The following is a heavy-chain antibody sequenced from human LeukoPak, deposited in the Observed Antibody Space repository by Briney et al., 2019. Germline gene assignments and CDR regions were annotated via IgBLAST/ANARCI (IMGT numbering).Heavy chain of an antibody. V-gene: IGHV3-23*01. Sequence: GGFLSLSCAASGFTFSSYPMSWVRQAPGKGLEWVSAISGSGGSTYYADSVKGRFTISRDNSKNTLYLQMNSLRAEDTAVYYCAKDLSSSSSVVVVAAKHDYWGQGTLVTVSS. CDR2: ISGSGGST. D-gene: IGHD2-15*01. CDR3: AKDLSSSSSVVVVAAKHDY. CDR1: GFTFSSYP. J-gene: IGHJ4*02.